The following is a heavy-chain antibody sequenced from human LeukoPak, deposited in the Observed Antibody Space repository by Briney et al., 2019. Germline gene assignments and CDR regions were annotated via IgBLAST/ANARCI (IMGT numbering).Heavy chain of an antibody. CDR2: INPSGGST. Sequence: ASVKVSCKASGGTFSSYAISWVRQAPGQGLEWMGIINPSGGSTSYAQKFQGRVTMTRDTSTSTVYMELSSLRSEDTAVYYCARTMTTVTTSDVDYYYYGMDVWGQGTTVTVSS. J-gene: IGHJ6*02. CDR3: ARTMTTVTTSDVDYYYYGMDV. V-gene: IGHV1-46*01. D-gene: IGHD4-11*01. CDR1: GGTFSSYA.